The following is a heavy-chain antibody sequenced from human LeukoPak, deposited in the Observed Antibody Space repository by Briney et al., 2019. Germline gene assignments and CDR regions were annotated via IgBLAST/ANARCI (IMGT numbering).Heavy chain of an antibody. J-gene: IGHJ5*02. Sequence: SETLSLTCDVFGGSFSGYYWSWIRQPPGKGLEWIGYIYHSGSTYYNPSLKSRVTISVDRSKNQFSLKLSSVTAADTAVYYCARGDFGVSRGFDPWGQGTLVTVSS. D-gene: IGHD3-3*01. CDR2: IYHSGST. CDR1: GGSFSGYY. V-gene: IGHV4-30-2*01. CDR3: ARGDFGVSRGFDP.